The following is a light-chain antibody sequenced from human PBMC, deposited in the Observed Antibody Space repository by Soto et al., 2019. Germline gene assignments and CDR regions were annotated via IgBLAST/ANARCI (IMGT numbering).Light chain of an antibody. CDR1: SSDVGGYNY. CDR3: SSYTSSSTLLYV. J-gene: IGLJ1*01. Sequence: QSALTQPASVSGSPGQSITISCTGTSSDVGGYNYVSWYQQHPGKAPKLMIYDVSNRPSGVSNRFSGYKSGNTASLTISGLQAEDEDDYYCSSYTSSSTLLYVFGTGTKLTVL. V-gene: IGLV2-14*01. CDR2: DVS.